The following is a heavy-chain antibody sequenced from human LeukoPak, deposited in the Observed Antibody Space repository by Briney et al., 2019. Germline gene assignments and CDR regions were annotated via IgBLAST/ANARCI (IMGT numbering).Heavy chain of an antibody. CDR1: GYSFTSYG. J-gene: IGHJ4*02. CDR2: INPNSGGT. Sequence: GASVKVSCKASGYSFTSYGISWVRQAPGQGLEWMGWINPNSGGTNYAQKFQGRVTMTRATSISTAYMELSRLRSDDTAVYYCAREVSYDFWTGYSPLNYWGQGTLVTVSS. D-gene: IGHD3-3*01. V-gene: IGHV1-2*02. CDR3: AREVSYDFWTGYSPLNY.